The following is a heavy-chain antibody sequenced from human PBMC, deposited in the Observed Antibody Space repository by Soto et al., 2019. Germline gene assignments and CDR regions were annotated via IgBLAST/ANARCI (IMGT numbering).Heavy chain of an antibody. Sequence: EVQLVASGGDFVQPGGSLRLSCVASGFALSSFWMTWVHQAPGKGLEWVAKIKGDGSEQNYVDSVRGRFTISRDNAKNSLYLQMNSLGVDDTAVYYCTRNQVNSDYWGQGTLVTVSS. CDR2: IKGDGSEQ. CDR3: TRNQVNSDY. V-gene: IGHV3-7*01. CDR1: GFALSSFW. J-gene: IGHJ4*02. D-gene: IGHD3-22*01.